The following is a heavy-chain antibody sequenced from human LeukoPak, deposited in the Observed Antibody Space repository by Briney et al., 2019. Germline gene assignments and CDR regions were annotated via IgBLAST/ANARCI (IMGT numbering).Heavy chain of an antibody. V-gene: IGHV4-59*01. CDR1: GGSISSYF. Sequence: SETLSLTCTVSGGSISSYFWSWIRQPPGKGLEWIGYIYYSGSTNYNPSLKSRVTISVDPSKNQFSLKLSSVTAADTAVYYCARTVDTAMVLWGQGTLVTVSS. CDR3: ARTVDTAMVL. J-gene: IGHJ4*02. CDR2: IYYSGST. D-gene: IGHD5-18*01.